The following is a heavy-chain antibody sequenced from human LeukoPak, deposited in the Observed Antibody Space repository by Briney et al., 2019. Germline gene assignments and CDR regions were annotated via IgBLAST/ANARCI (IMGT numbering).Heavy chain of an antibody. J-gene: IGHJ4*02. V-gene: IGHV3-30*03. Sequence: GGSLRLSCAASGFTFSSYGMHWVRQAPGKGLEWVAVISYDGSNKYYADSVKGRFTISRDNSKNTLYLQMNSLKTEDTAVYYCTTGMPDYYDSSGLSNDYWGQGTLVTVSS. D-gene: IGHD3-22*01. CDR3: TTGMPDYYDSSGLSNDY. CDR2: ISYDGSNK. CDR1: GFTFSSYG.